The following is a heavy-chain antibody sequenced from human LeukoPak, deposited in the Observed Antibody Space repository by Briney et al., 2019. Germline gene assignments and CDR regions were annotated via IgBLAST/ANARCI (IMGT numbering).Heavy chain of an antibody. Sequence: SVKVSCKASGYTFTTYDINWVRQAPGQGLEWMGGIIPIFGTANYAQKFQGRVTITTDESTSTAYMELSSLRSEDTAVYYCARGWQQLSGDDDYWGQGTLVTVSS. CDR1: GYTFTTYD. V-gene: IGHV1-69*05. D-gene: IGHD6-13*01. CDR2: IIPIFGTA. CDR3: ARGWQQLSGDDDY. J-gene: IGHJ4*02.